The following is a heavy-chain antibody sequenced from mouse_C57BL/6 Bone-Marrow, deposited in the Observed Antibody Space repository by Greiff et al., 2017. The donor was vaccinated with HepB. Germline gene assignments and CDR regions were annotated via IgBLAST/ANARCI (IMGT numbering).Heavy chain of an antibody. CDR1: GYSITSGYY. CDR3: ARALDGYYPAWFAY. J-gene: IGHJ3*01. V-gene: IGHV3-6*01. D-gene: IGHD2-3*01. Sequence: VQLKESGPGLVKPSQSLSLTCSVTGYSITSGYYWNWIRQFPGNKLEWMGYISYDGSNNYNPSLKNRISITRDTSKNQFFLKLNSVTTEDTATYYCARALDGYYPAWFAYWGQGTLVTVSA. CDR2: ISYDGSN.